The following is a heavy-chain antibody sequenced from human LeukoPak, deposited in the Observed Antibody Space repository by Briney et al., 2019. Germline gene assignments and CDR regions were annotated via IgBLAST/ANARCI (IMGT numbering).Heavy chain of an antibody. CDR3: ARDFQYCSSTSCYDLRDFDY. Sequence: GGSLRLSCAASGFTFSSYSMNWVRQAPGKGLEWVSSISSSSSYIYYADSVKGRFTISRDNAKNSLYLQMNSLRAEDAAVYYCARDFQYCSSTSCYDLRDFDYWGQGTLVTVSS. V-gene: IGHV3-21*01. D-gene: IGHD2-2*01. J-gene: IGHJ4*02. CDR1: GFTFSSYS. CDR2: ISSSSSYI.